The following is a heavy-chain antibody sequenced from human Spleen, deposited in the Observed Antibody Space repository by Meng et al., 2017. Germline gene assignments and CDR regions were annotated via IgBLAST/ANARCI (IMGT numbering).Heavy chain of an antibody. CDR3: ARGVGNPSSGSPMNKIGY. Sequence: GSLRLSCTVSGYSISSDFYWGWIRQPPGKGLEWIGSIYHSGSTYYNPSLKSRVTISVDTSKNQFSLKLSSVTAADTAVYYCARGVGNPSSGSPMNKIGYWGQGTLVTVSS. D-gene: IGHD3-10*01. CDR1: GYSISSDFY. J-gene: IGHJ4*02. CDR2: IYHSGST. V-gene: IGHV4-38-2*02.